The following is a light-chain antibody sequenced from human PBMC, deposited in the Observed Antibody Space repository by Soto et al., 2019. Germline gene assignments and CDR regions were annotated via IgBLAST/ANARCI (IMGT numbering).Light chain of an antibody. CDR3: QTWGTGIV. Sequence: QHVLTQSPSASASLGASVKLTCTLSSGHSSFAIAWHQQQPEKGPRYLMKVNSDGSHNKGDGIPDRFSGSTSGAERYLTISSLQSDDEADYYCQTWGTGIVFGGGTKLTVL. V-gene: IGLV4-69*01. CDR1: SGHSSFA. CDR2: VNSDGSH. J-gene: IGLJ2*01.